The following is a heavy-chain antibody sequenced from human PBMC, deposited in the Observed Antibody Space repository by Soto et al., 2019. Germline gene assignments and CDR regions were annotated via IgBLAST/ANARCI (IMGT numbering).Heavy chain of an antibody. CDR3: ANNLVGAPAAIIY. CDR2: ISYDGSNK. J-gene: IGHJ4*02. V-gene: IGHV3-30*18. CDR1: GFTFSSYC. D-gene: IGHD1-26*01. Sequence: GGSLRLSCAAAGFTFSSYCMHWVRQAPGKGLEWVAVISYDGSNKYYADSVKGRFTISRDNSKNTLYLQMNSLRAEDTAVYYCANNLVGAPAAIIYWGQGTLVTSPQ.